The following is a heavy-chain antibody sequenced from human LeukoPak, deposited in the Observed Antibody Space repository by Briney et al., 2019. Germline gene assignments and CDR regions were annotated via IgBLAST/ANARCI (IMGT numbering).Heavy chain of an antibody. D-gene: IGHD3-9*01. Sequence: GGSLRLSCAASGFTFSSYAMSWVRQAPGKGLEWASAISGSGGSTYYADSVKGRFTISRDNSKNTLYLQMNSLRAEDTAVYYCAKGGGYDILTGYSYYYYGMDVWGQGTTVTVSS. CDR1: GFTFSSYA. J-gene: IGHJ6*02. CDR3: AKGGGYDILTGYSYYYYGMDV. V-gene: IGHV3-23*01. CDR2: ISGSGGST.